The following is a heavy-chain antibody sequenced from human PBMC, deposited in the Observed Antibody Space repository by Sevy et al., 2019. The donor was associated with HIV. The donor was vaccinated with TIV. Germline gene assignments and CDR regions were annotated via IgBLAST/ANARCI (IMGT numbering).Heavy chain of an antibody. J-gene: IGHJ5*02. D-gene: IGHD3-10*01. Sequence: GGSLRLSCAASGFTFSSYSMKWVRQAPGKGLEWVSYISSSSSTIYYADSVKGRFTISRDNAKNSLYLQMNSLRDEDTAVYYCARVNSGNPFGEFPNWFDPWGQGTLITVSS. CDR1: GFTFSSYS. CDR2: ISSSSSTI. V-gene: IGHV3-48*02. CDR3: ARVNSGNPFGEFPNWFDP.